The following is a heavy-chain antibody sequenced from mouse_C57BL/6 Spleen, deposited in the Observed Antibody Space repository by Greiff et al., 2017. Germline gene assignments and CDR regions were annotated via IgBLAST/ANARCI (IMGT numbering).Heavy chain of an antibody. V-gene: IGHV1-82*01. CDR3: ARTGSSGYYYAMDY. CDR2: IYPGDGDT. CDR1: GYAFSSSW. J-gene: IGHJ4*01. D-gene: IGHD3-2*02. Sequence: VKLMESGPELVKPGASVKISCKASGYAFSSSWMNWVKQRPGKGLEWIGRIYPGDGDTNYNGKFKGKATLTADKSSSTAYMQLSSLTSEDSAVYFCARTGSSGYYYAMDYWGQGTSVTVSS.